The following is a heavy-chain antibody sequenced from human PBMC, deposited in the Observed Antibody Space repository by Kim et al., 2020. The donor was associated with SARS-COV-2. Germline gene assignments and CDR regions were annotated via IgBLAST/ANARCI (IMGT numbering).Heavy chain of an antibody. CDR3: ARDKLDYYGMDV. Sequence: TPAPKSRVTISVDTSKTQFSLKLSSVTAADTAVYYCARDKLDYYGMDVWGQGTTVTVSS. V-gene: IGHV4-59*01. J-gene: IGHJ6*02.